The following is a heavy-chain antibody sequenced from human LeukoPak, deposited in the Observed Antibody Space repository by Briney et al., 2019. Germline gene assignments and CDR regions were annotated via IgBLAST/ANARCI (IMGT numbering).Heavy chain of an antibody. CDR3: ARGDRVIAAAGYDY. D-gene: IGHD6-13*01. J-gene: IGHJ4*02. Sequence: SETLSLTCTVSGGSISSYYWSWIRQPPGKGLEWIGYIYYSGSTNYNPSLKSRVTISVDTSKNQFSLKLSSVTAADTAVYYCARGDRVIAAAGYDYWGQGTLVTVSS. CDR1: GGSISSYY. V-gene: IGHV4-59*01. CDR2: IYYSGST.